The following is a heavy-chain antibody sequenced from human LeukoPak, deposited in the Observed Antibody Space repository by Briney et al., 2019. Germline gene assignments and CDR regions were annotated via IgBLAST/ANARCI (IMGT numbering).Heavy chain of an antibody. Sequence: PGGSLRLSCATSGFSFSTSWLHWVRQVPGKELVWVSRINTDGRSTSYADSVQGRFTISRDNAKNAVYLQMNDLRVEDTALYYCASQAYSSSPSVGYWGQGTLVTVS. CDR1: GFSFSTSW. J-gene: IGHJ4*02. CDR3: ASQAYSSSPSVGY. D-gene: IGHD6-6*01. CDR2: INTDGRST. V-gene: IGHV3-74*01.